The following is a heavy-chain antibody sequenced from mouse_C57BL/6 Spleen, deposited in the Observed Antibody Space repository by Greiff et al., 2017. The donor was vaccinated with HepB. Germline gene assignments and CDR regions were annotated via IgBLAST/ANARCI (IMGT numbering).Heavy chain of an antibody. CDR2: INPNYGTT. V-gene: IGHV1-39*01. J-gene: IGHJ3*01. CDR3: ARGGNYDYDGFAC. Sequence: EVQLQQSGPELVKPGASVKISCKASAYSFTDYNMNWVKQSNGKSLEWIGVINPNYGTTSYNQKFKGKATLTVDQSSSTAYMHLNSLTSEDSAVYYCARGGNYDYDGFACWGQGTLVTVSA. CDR1: AYSFTDYN. D-gene: IGHD2-4*01.